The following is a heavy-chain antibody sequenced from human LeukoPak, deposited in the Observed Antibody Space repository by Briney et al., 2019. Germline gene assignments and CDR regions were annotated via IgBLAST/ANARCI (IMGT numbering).Heavy chain of an antibody. J-gene: IGHJ4*02. CDR1: GASINDYY. V-gene: IGHV4-59*12. CDR2: VYHTGTS. D-gene: IGHD2-8*01. Sequence: SETLSLTCSVSGASINDYYWTWLRQPPGKGLEWIGYVYHTGTSGYHPSLKSRVAMSLDTSKNQVSLKLSSVTAADTAVYFCTRVVNGGHFDYWGQGTLVTVSS. CDR3: TRVVNGGHFDY.